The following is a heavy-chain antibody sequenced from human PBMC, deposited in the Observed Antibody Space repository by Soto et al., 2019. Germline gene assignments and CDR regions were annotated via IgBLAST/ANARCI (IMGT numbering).Heavy chain of an antibody. CDR2: ISPRSGGT. V-gene: IGHV1-2*02. CDR3: ARPPGYISDWYYFDL. CDR1: GCTFIDYY. Sequence: ASVKVSCKASGCTFIDYYMHWVRQAPGQGFEWMGRISPRSGGTNYAQKFQGRVTMTWDTSLNTAYMELSSLISEDTAVYYCARPPGYISDWYYFDLWGQGTLVTVSS. D-gene: IGHD3-9*01. J-gene: IGHJ4*02.